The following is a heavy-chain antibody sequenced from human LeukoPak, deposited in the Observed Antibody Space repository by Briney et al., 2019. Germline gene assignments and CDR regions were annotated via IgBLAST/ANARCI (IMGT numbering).Heavy chain of an antibody. J-gene: IGHJ4*02. CDR3: AREYCGGDCYGFDY. D-gene: IGHD2-21*02. Sequence: KTSETLSLTCTVSGGSISSYYWSWIRQPPGKGLEWIGYIYYSGSTNYNPSLKSRVTISVDTSKNQFSLKLSSVTAADTAVYYCAREYCGGDCYGFDYWGQGTLVTVSS. CDR1: GGSISSYY. V-gene: IGHV4-59*01. CDR2: IYYSGST.